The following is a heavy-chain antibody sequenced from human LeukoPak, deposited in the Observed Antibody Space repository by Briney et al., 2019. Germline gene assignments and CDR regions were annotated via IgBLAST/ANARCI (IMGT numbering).Heavy chain of an antibody. Sequence: PGGSLRLSCAASGFTFSNAWMNWVRQAPGKGLDWVGRIKSKADGGTTDYAVPVKDRFTISRDDSKSTLYLQMSSLKTEDTAVYYCTWGSYRDHVDYWGQGTLVTVSS. CDR2: IKSKADGGTT. CDR3: TWGSYRDHVDY. V-gene: IGHV3-15*01. J-gene: IGHJ4*02. D-gene: IGHD3-16*02. CDR1: GFTFSNAW.